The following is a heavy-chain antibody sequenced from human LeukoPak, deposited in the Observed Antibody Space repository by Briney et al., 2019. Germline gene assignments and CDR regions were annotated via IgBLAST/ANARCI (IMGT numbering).Heavy chain of an antibody. CDR3: ARDYSSGYYNPPYYFDY. CDR1: GFTVSSNY. J-gene: IGHJ4*02. D-gene: IGHD3-22*01. Sequence: GGSLRLSCAASGFTVSSNYMSWVRQAPGKGLEWVSVIYSGGSTYYADSVKGRFTISRDNSKNTLYLQMNSLRSEDTAVYYCARDYSSGYYNPPYYFDYWGQGTLVTVSS. V-gene: IGHV3-53*05. CDR2: IYSGGST.